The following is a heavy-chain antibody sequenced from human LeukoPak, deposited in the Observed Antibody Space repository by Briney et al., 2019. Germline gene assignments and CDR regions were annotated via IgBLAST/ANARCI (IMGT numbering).Heavy chain of an antibody. Sequence: ASVKVSCKASGYTFTGYYMHWVRQAPGQGLEWMGWINAGNGNTKYSQEFQGRVTITRDTSASTAYMELSSLRAEDTAVYYCARGPTNGQAFDYWGQGTLVSVSS. CDR2: INAGNGNT. CDR3: ARGPTNGQAFDY. V-gene: IGHV1-3*03. D-gene: IGHD2-8*01. CDR1: GYTFTGYY. J-gene: IGHJ4*02.